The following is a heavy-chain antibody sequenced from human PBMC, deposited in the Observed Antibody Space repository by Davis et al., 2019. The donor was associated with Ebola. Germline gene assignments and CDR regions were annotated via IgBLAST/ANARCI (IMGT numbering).Heavy chain of an antibody. Sequence: GGSLRLSCAASGSTFSSYAMSWVRQAPGKGLEWVPVISVSGGSTYYADSVKGRFTISRDNSKNTLYLQMNSLRAEDTAVYYCARGHISGWYYYYYGMDVWGQGTTVTVSS. J-gene: IGHJ6*02. D-gene: IGHD6-19*01. CDR3: ARGHISGWYYYYYGMDV. CDR1: GSTFSSYA. V-gene: IGHV3-23*01. CDR2: ISVSGGST.